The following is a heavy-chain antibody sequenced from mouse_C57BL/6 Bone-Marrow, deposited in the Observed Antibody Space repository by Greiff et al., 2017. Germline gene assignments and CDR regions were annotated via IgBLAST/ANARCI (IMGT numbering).Heavy chain of an antibody. CDR3: SSPAYYSNFYAMDD. CDR1: GYTFTSSW. J-gene: IGHJ4*01. V-gene: IGHV1-69*01. D-gene: IGHD2-5*01. Sequence: VQLQQPGAELVMPGASVKLSCKASGYTFTSSWMHWVKQRPGQGLEWIGEIDPSDSYTNYNQKFKGKSTLTVDKSSSTAYIQLSRLTSEDSAVFYCSSPAYYSNFYAMDDWGQVTSVTVSS. CDR2: IDPSDSYT.